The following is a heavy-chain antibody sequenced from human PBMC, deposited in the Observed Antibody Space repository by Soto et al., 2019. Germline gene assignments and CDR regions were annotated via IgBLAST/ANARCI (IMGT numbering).Heavy chain of an antibody. D-gene: IGHD3-16*01. J-gene: IGHJ4*02. CDR3: ARAWGEAFDF. CDR2: IYYTGST. CDR1: GGSISSYY. Sequence: PSETLSLTCTVSGGSISSYYWSWIRQPPGKGLEWIGYIYYTGSTKYNPSLKSRVTISVDTSKNQFSLKLSSVTGADTAVYYCARAWGEAFDFWGQGTLVTVSS. V-gene: IGHV4-59*01.